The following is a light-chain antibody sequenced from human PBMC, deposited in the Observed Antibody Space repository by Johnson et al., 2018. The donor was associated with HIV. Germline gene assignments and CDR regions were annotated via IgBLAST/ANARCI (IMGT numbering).Light chain of an antibody. V-gene: IGLV1-51*01. CDR2: ENN. Sequence: QSVLTQPPSVSAAPGQKVTISCSGSSSNIGNNYVSWYQQLPGTAPKLLIYENNKRPSGIPDRFSGSKSGTSATLGITGLQTGDEADYYCGTWDSKLSVDFVFGTWTTVTVL. CDR1: SSNIGNNY. J-gene: IGLJ1*01. CDR3: GTWDSKLSVDFV.